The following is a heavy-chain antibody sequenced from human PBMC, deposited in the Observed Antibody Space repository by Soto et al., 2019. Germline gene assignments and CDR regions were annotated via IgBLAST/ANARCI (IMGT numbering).Heavy chain of an antibody. J-gene: IGHJ4*02. CDR3: ARGIYFGSARYYFDY. V-gene: IGHV1-2*04. CDR1: GYTFTGYY. Sequence: GASVKVSCKASGYTFTGYYMHWVRQAPGQGLEWMGWINPNSGGTNYAQKFQGWVTMTRDTSISTAYMELSRLRSDDTAVYYCARGIYFGSARYYFDYWGQGALVTVSS. D-gene: IGHD3-10*01. CDR2: INPNSGGT.